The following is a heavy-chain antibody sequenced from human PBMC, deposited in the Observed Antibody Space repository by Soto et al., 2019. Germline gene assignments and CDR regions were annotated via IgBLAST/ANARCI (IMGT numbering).Heavy chain of an antibody. CDR3: ARGNHRWLQLWYFDL. D-gene: IGHD5-12*01. V-gene: IGHV1-69*12. CDR2: IIPIFGTA. CDR1: GGTFSSYT. Sequence: QVQLVQSGAEVKKPGSSVTVYYKASGGTFSSYTISWVRQAPGQGLEWMGGIIPIFGTANYAQKFQGRVTITADESTSTAYMELSSLRSEDTAVYYCARGNHRWLQLWYFDLWGRGTLVTVSS. J-gene: IGHJ2*01.